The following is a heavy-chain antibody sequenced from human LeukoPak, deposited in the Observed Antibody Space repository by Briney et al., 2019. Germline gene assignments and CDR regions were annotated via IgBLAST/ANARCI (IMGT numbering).Heavy chain of an antibody. V-gene: IGHV4-38-2*02. CDR2: IYHSGST. D-gene: IGHD1-26*01. J-gene: IGHJ4*02. CDR3: ARDSGSWDFDY. Sequence: SETLSLTCTVSGYSISSGYYWGWIRQPPGKGLEWIGRIYHSGSTYYNPSLKSRVTISVDTSKNQFSLKLSSVTAADTAVYYCARDSGSWDFDYWGQGTLVTVSS. CDR1: GYSISSGYY.